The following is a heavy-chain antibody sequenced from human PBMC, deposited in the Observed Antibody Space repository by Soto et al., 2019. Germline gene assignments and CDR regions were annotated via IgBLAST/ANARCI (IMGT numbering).Heavy chain of an antibody. CDR1: GASVSSGDYY. CDR2: IYFSGPT. V-gene: IGHV4-61*03. CDR3: GRVHADDSSGYYLEY. D-gene: IGHD3-22*01. J-gene: IGHJ4*02. Sequence: QVQLQEAGPGLVKPSETLALNCSVSGASVSSGDYYLSWIRQPPGKGLEWIGYIYFSGPTSYDPSLKRRVSISIDTFKNHFSLKLKSGTAADTAVYYCGRVHADDSSGYYLEYWGQGLLVSVSS.